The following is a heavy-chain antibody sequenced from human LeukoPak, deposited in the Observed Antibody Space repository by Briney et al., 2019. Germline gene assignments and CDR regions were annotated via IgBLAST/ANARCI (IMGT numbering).Heavy chain of an antibody. CDR2: INPNSGGT. D-gene: IGHD3-9*01. Sequence: ASVKVSCKASGYTFTGYYMHWVRQAPGQGLEWMGWINPNSGGTNYAQKFQGRVTMTRDTSISTAYMELSRLRSDDTAVYYCARDSYDILTGQDNWFDPWGQGTLVTVSS. J-gene: IGHJ5*02. CDR1: GYTFTGYY. CDR3: ARDSYDILTGQDNWFDP. V-gene: IGHV1-2*02.